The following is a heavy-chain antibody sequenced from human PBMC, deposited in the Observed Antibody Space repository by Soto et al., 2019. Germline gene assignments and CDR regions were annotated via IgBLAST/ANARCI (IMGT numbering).Heavy chain of an antibody. CDR1: GSTFSSYA. CDR2: IWYDGSNE. Sequence: QVQLVESGGGVAQPGRSLRLSCAASGSTFSSYAMHWVRQAPGKGLEWVAVIWYDGSNEDYADSVKGRFTISRDNSKNTLFLLMNSLRVADTAVYYCAREETGTFDRWGQGTLVTVSS. J-gene: IGHJ4*02. V-gene: IGHV3-33*01. D-gene: IGHD1-1*01. CDR3: AREETGTFDR.